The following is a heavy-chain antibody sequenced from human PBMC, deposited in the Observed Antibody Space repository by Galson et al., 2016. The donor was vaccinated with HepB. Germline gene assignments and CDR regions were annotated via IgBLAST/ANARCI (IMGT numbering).Heavy chain of an antibody. CDR1: GYSFTAHY. J-gene: IGHJ4*02. Sequence: SVKVSCKASGYSFTAHYIHWVRQAPGEGLEWMGWINPNSGSTKYAQKFQGWVTMTRDTSIRTAYMEVTRLRSNDTAVYYCTRREGSGSGWSNFEYWGQGTLVTVSS. D-gene: IGHD6-19*01. CDR3: TRREGSGSGWSNFEY. CDR2: INPNSGST. V-gene: IGHV1-2*04.